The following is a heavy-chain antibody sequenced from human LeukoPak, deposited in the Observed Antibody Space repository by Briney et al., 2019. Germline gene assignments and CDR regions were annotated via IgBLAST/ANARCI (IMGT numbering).Heavy chain of an antibody. CDR2: IYYSGST. D-gene: IGHD3-16*02. V-gene: IGHV4-59*01. CDR1: GGSISSYY. Sequence: SETLSLTCTVSGGSISSYYWSWIRQPPGKGLEWIGYIYYSGSTNYNPSLKSRVTISVDTSKNQFSLKLSSVTAADTAVYYCARGPFMITFGGVIVNDNWFDPWGQGTLVTVSS. CDR3: ARGPFMITFGGVIVNDNWFDP. J-gene: IGHJ5*02.